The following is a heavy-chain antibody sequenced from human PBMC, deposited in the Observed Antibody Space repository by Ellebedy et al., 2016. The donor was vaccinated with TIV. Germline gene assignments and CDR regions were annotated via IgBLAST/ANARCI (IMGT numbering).Heavy chain of an antibody. V-gene: IGHV3-74*01. J-gene: IGHJ4*02. D-gene: IGHD2-15*01. Sequence: PGGSLRLSCAASGFTFNFYWMHWVRQTPGKGLVWVSRLNSDGSNAVYADSVRGRFTISRDNAKNTLYLQMNSLRAEDTAVYYCARNRYCSSGDCYALGYWGQGTLVTVSS. CDR2: LNSDGSNA. CDR3: ARNRYCSSGDCYALGY. CDR1: GFTFNFYW.